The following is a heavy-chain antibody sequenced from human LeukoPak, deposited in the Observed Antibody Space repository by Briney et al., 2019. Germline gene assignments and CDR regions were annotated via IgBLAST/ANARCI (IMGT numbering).Heavy chain of an antibody. CDR3: ARRHPWEWEDAFDI. CDR1: GGTFSSYA. J-gene: IGHJ3*02. Sequence: SVKVSCRASGGTFSSYAISWVRQAPGQGLEWMGRIIPIFGTANYAQKFQGRVTITTDESTSTAYMELSSLRSEDTAVYYCARRHPWEWEDAFDIWGQGTMVTVSS. CDR2: IIPIFGTA. V-gene: IGHV1-69*05. D-gene: IGHD1-26*01.